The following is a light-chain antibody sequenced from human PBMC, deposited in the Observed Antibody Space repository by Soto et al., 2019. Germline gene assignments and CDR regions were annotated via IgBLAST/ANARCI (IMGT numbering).Light chain of an antibody. V-gene: IGKV1-9*01. CDR1: QAIGSY. Sequence: IQLTQSPSSLSASVGDTVTITCRASQAIGSYFAWYQQRPGTAPKLLIYSASTLHSGVQSRFCGSGSGTDFTLTISSLQPEDFATYYCQQVDSYPRTFGPGTTVEI. CDR2: SAS. J-gene: IGKJ3*01. CDR3: QQVDSYPRT.